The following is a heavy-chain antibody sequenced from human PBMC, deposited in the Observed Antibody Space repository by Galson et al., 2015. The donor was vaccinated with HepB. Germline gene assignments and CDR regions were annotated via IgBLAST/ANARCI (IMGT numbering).Heavy chain of an antibody. V-gene: IGHV3-23*01. CDR2: ISGSGGST. Sequence: SLRLSCAASGLTFSSYAMSWVRQAPGKGLEWVSAISGSGGSTYYADSVKGRFTISRDNSENTLYLQMNSLRAEDTAVYYCAKGQRQLWLEDAFDIWGQGTMVTVSS. J-gene: IGHJ3*02. D-gene: IGHD5-18*01. CDR3: AKGQRQLWLEDAFDI. CDR1: GLTFSSYA.